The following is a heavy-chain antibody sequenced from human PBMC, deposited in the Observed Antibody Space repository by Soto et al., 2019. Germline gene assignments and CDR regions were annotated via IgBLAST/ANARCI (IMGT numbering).Heavy chain of an antibody. V-gene: IGHV4-34*01. CDR1: GVSFSGYY. CDR3: ARLSAPIIVVVPAAIPPRDYYYYMDV. Sequence: SETLSLTCAVYGVSFSGYYWSWIRQPPGKGLEWIGEINHSGSTNYNPSLKSRVTISVDTSKNQFSLKLSSVTAADTAVYYCARLSAPIIVVVPAAIPPRDYYYYMDVWGKGTTVTVSS. D-gene: IGHD2-2*01. J-gene: IGHJ6*03. CDR2: INHSGST.